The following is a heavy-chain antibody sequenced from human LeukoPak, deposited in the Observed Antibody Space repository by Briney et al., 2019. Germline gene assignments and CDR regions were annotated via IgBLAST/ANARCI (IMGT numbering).Heavy chain of an antibody. D-gene: IGHD1-26*01. CDR1: GFTFSSYA. CDR2: INPNSGGT. J-gene: IGHJ4*02. V-gene: IGHV1-2*02. Sequence: GGSLRLSCAASGFTFSSYAMHWVRQAPGQGLEWMGWINPNSGGTNYAQKFQGRVTMTRDTSISTAYMELSRLRSDDTAVYYCARGEWELPFDYWGQGALVTVSS. CDR3: ARGEWELPFDY.